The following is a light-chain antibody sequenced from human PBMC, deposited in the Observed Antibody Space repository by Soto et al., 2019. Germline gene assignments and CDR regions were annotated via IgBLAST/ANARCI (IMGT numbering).Light chain of an antibody. Sequence: DIQMTQSPSSLSASVGDRVTITCRASQSISSYLNWYQKKPGKAPKLLIYAASTLQSGVPSRFSGSGSGTDFNLTISSLNTEDFATYYCQQYNGYPLTFGPGTKVDIK. CDR1: QSISSY. V-gene: IGKV1-39*01. CDR3: QQYNGYPLT. CDR2: AAS. J-gene: IGKJ3*01.